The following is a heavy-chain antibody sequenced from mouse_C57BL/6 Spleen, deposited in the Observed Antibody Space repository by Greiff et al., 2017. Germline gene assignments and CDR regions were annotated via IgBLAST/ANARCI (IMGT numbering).Heavy chain of an antibody. J-gene: IGHJ4*01. Sequence: VQLKESGPELVKPGASVKISCKASGYSFTGYYMNWVKQSPEKSLEWIGEINPSTGGTTYNQKFKAKATLTVDKSSSTAYMQLKSLTSEDSAVYYCARRDYYGSRGDYAMDYWGQGTSVTVSS. CDR2: INPSTGGT. D-gene: IGHD1-1*01. CDR3: ARRDYYGSRGDYAMDY. V-gene: IGHV1-42*01. CDR1: GYSFTGYY.